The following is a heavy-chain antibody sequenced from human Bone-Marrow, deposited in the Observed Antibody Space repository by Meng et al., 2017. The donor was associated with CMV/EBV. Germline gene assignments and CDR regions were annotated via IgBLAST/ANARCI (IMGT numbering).Heavy chain of an antibody. J-gene: IGHJ4*02. CDR1: GYTFTSYD. Sequence: ASVKVSCKASGYTFTSYDINWVRQATGQGLEWMGWMNPNSGNTGYAQKFQGRVTMTRNTSTSTAYMELSSLRSEDTAVYYCARGWTTVVTGLYDGYWGQGTLVTVSS. D-gene: IGHD4-23*01. V-gene: IGHV1-8*01. CDR3: ARGWTTVVTGLYDGY. CDR2: MNPNSGNT.